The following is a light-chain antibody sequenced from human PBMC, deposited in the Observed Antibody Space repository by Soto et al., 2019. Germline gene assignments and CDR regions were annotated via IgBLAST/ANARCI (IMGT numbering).Light chain of an antibody. CDR2: DAS. J-gene: IGKJ2*01. CDR3: QLYNSYLYT. Sequence: DIQMTQSPSTLSASVGDRVTITCRASQSISSWLAWYQQKPGKAPKLLIYDASSLESGVPSRFSGSGSGTEFPLTISSLHPFFFATSSSQLYNSYLYTFLQGTML. CDR1: QSISSW. V-gene: IGKV1-5*01.